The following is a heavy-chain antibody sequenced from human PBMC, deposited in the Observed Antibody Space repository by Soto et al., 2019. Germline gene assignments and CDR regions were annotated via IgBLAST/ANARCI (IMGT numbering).Heavy chain of an antibody. J-gene: IGHJ3*02. Sequence: GGSLRLSCAASGFTVSSNYMSWVRQAPGKGLEWVSVIYSGGSTYYADSVKGRFTISRDNSKNTLYLQMNSLRAEDTDEYYCARARRPNRYYNWNYSEYAFDIWGQGTMVTVSS. CDR2: IYSGGST. CDR1: GFTVSSNY. CDR3: ARARRPNRYYNWNYSEYAFDI. D-gene: IGHD1-7*01. V-gene: IGHV3-53*01.